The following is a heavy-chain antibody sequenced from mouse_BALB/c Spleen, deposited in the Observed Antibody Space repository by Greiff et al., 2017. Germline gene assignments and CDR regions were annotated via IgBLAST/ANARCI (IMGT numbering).Heavy chain of an antibody. CDR3: ARIPSYDGYYEGAMDY. CDR1: GFSLSTYGIG. D-gene: IGHD2-3*01. Sequence: QVTLKVSGPGILQPSQTLSLTCSFSGFSLSTYGIGVGWIRQPSGKGLEWLAHIWWNDNKYYNTALKSRLTISKDTSNNQVFLKIASVDTADTATYYCARIPSYDGYYEGAMDYWGQGTSVTVSS. J-gene: IGHJ4*01. V-gene: IGHV8-11*01. CDR2: IWWNDNK.